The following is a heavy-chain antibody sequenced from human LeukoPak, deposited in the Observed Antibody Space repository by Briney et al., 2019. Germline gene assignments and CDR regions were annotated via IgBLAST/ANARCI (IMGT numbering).Heavy chain of an antibody. CDR1: GFTFSSYW. CDR2: MNQGGGET. D-gene: IGHD1-26*01. CDR3: AKILGEWELLSPDFDY. Sequence: GGSLRLSCAASGFTFSSYWMSWVRQAPGKGLEWVANMNQGGGETYYVDSVKGRFAMSRDNAKNSLYLQMNSLRAEDTAVYYCAKILGEWELLSPDFDYWGQGTLVTVSS. V-gene: IGHV3-7*03. J-gene: IGHJ4*02.